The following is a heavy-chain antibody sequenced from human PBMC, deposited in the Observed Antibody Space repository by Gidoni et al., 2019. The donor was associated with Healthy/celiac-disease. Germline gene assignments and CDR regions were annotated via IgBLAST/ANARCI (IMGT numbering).Heavy chain of an antibody. J-gene: IGHJ4*02. CDR3: ASAVGRANV. CDR2: IISSSTYI. CDR1: GFTVSSYS. V-gene: IGHV3-21*01. Sequence: EVQRVEAGGGLVKPGGSLRRACAASGFTVSSYSMNWVRQAPGKGLEWVSSIISSSTYISYPDSVKGRFPISRDNAKNSLYLHRNSLRADDTSVYYCASAVGRANVWGQGTLVTVSS.